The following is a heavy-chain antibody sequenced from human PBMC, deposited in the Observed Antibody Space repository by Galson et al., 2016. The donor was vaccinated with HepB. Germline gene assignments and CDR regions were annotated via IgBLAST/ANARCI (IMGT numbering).Heavy chain of an antibody. Sequence: SVRLSCAASGFTFSRHEMFWVRQAPGKGLEWVSYISNTGNTQRYADSMMGRLTISRDNAESSLYLRTNSLRPEDTALYYCVRGMTSGSTGGLGNWGPGTLVTVSA. CDR3: VRGMTSGSTGGLGN. D-gene: IGHD1-26*01. CDR1: GFTFSRHE. V-gene: IGHV3-48*03. J-gene: IGHJ4*02. CDR2: ISNTGNTQ.